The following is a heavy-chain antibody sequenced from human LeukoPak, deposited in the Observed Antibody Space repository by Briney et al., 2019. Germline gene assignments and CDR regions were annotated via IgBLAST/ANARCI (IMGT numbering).Heavy chain of an antibody. CDR1: GFTFSNYG. V-gene: IGHV3-21*01. D-gene: IGHD5-24*01. J-gene: IGHJ4*02. Sequence: PGGSLRLSCAASGFTFSNYGMHWVRQAPGKGLEWVSAISGSGGSTYYTDSVKGRFTISRDNAKNSLYLQMNSLRAEDTAVYYCARWEMATIGDYWGQGTLVTVSS. CDR2: ISGSGGST. CDR3: ARWEMATIGDY.